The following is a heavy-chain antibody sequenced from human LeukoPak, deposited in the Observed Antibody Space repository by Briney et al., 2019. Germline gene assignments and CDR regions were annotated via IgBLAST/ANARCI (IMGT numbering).Heavy chain of an antibody. CDR3: ARHTGNIWFGELRYYFDY. J-gene: IGHJ4*02. D-gene: IGHD3-10*01. CDR1: GGSISSSSYY. Sequence: PSETLSLTCTVSGGSISSSSYYWGWIRQPPGKGLEWIGSIYYSGSTYYNPSLKSRVTISVDTSKNQFSLKLSSVTAADTAVYYCARHTGNIWFGELRYYFDYWGQGTLVTVSS. CDR2: IYYSGST. V-gene: IGHV4-39*01.